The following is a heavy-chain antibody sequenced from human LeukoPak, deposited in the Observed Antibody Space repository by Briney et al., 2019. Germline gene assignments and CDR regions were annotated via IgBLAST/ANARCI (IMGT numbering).Heavy chain of an antibody. Sequence: PGGSLRLSCAASGFTFTSYGMHWGRQAPGKGLEWVAFIRYDGSNKYYADSVKGRFTISRDNSKNTLYLQMNSLRAEDTSVYYCAKTLSSYGSSDYWGQGTLVTVSS. V-gene: IGHV3-30*02. CDR1: GFTFTSYG. CDR3: AKTLSSYGSSDY. J-gene: IGHJ4*02. D-gene: IGHD4-17*01. CDR2: IRYDGSNK.